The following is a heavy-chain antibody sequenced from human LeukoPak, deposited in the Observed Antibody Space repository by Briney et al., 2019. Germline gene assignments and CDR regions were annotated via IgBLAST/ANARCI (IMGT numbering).Heavy chain of an antibody. V-gene: IGHV1-18*01. D-gene: IGHD2/OR15-2a*01. CDR2: ISPDKGKT. Sequence: GASVKVSCKASGYTFTSYGISWVRQAPGQGLEWMGWISPDKGKTDYAQKYQGRVTMTTDTSTSTAYMELRNLRSDDTAVYFCARDWGSERIIADYWGQGTLVTVSS. CDR1: GYTFTSYG. CDR3: ARDWGSERIIADY. J-gene: IGHJ4*02.